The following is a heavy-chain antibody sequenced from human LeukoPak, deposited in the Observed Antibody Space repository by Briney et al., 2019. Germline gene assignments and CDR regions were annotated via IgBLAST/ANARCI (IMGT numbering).Heavy chain of an antibody. V-gene: IGHV4-34*01. CDR2: INHSGST. CDR1: GGSFSGYY. D-gene: IGHD3-9*01. Sequence: SETLSLTCAVYGGSFSGYYWSWIRQPPGKGLEWIGEINHSGSTNYNPSLKSRVTISVDTSKNQFSLKLSSVTAADTAVYYCARGQRYFDWLFTPWGQGTLVTVSS. J-gene: IGHJ5*02. CDR3: ARGQRYFDWLFTP.